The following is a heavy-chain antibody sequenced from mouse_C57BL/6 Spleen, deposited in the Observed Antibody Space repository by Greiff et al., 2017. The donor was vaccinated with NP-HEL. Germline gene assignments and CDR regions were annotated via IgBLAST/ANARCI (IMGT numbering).Heavy chain of an antibody. Sequence: EVQRVESGGGLVKPGGSLKHSCAASGFTFSSYTMSWARQTPEKRLEWAATISGGGGNTYYPESVKGRFAISRDNATNTLYLQLLSLRSDDTALYYCACYYYGISIYWYFDVWRSATTFTVSS. CDR1: GFTFSSYT. CDR3: ACYYYGISIYWYFDV. D-gene: IGHD1-1*01. CDR2: ISGGGGNT. J-gene: IGHJ1*01. V-gene: IGHV5-9*01.